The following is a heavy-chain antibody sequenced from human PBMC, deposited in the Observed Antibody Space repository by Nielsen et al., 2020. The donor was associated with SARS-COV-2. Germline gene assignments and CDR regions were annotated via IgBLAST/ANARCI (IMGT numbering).Heavy chain of an antibody. CDR1: GFTFSSYS. CDR3: RGQFLSAVYYFDY. CDR2: ISGDSNTI. D-gene: IGHD2-8*01. V-gene: IGHV3-48*04. J-gene: IGHJ4*02. Sequence: GESLKISCAASGFTFSSYSMNWVRQAPGKGLEWVSYISGDSNTIYYADSVKGRFTISRDNAKNSLYLQMNSLRAEDTAVYYCRGQFLSAVYYFDYWGQGTLVTVSS.